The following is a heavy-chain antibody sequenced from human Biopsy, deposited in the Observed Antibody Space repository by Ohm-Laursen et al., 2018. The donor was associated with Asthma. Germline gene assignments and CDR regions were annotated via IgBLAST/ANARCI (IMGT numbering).Heavy chain of an antibody. Sequence: SQTLSLTCTVSGDSLTSGCCCWNWIPQHPGKGVEWNGHIHHSGTSYFNPSLKSRVSFSRDTSKNQFSLRLSSVTPAGPAMYYCARIPRRSGSYFVDYWGQGTLVTGSS. V-gene: IGHV4-31*03. J-gene: IGHJ4*02. CDR2: IHHSGTS. CDR1: GDSLTSGCCC. CDR3: ARIPRRSGSYFVDY. D-gene: IGHD3-22*01.